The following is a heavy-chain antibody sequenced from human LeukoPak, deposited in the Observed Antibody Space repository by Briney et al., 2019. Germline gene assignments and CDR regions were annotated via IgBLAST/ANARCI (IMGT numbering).Heavy chain of an antibody. CDR2: IYSGGST. V-gene: IGHV3-53*01. CDR1: GFTVSSNY. D-gene: IGHD3-10*01. J-gene: IGHJ4*02. Sequence: GGSLRLSCAASGFTVSSNYMSWVRQAPGKGLEWVSVIYSGGSTYYADSVKGRFTISRDNAKNSLYLQMNSLRAEDTAVYYCARDPSSSRVWFGELLPPSWGQGTLVTVSS. CDR3: ARDPSSSRVWFGELLPPS.